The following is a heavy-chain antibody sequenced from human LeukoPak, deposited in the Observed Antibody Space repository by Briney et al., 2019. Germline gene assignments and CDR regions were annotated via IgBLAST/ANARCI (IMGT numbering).Heavy chain of an antibody. J-gene: IGHJ3*02. CDR1: GSSISSGSYY. CDR3: ARGGPYYDFWSGYYRRAFDI. Sequence: PSQTLSLTCTVSGSSISSGSYYWSWIRQSAGKGLEWIGRIYTSGSTNYNPSLKSRVTISVDTSKNQFSLKLSSVTAADTAVYYCARGGPYYDFWSGYYRRAFDIWGQGTMVTVSS. CDR2: IYTSGST. D-gene: IGHD3-3*01. V-gene: IGHV4-61*02.